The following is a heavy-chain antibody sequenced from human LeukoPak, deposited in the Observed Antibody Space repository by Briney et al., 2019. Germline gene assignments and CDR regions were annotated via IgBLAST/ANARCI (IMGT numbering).Heavy chain of an antibody. Sequence: GGSLRLSCAASGFTFSSYSMNWVRQAPGKGLEWVSSISSSSSYIYYADSVKGRFTISRDNAKNSLYLQMNSLRAEDTAVYYCARDGLWQLVRNDAFDIWGQGTMVTVSS. D-gene: IGHD6-13*01. CDR3: ARDGLWQLVRNDAFDI. J-gene: IGHJ3*02. CDR1: GFTFSSYS. CDR2: ISSSSSYI. V-gene: IGHV3-21*01.